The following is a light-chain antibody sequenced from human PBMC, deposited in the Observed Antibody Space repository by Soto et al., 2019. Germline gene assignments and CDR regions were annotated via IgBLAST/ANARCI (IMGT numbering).Light chain of an antibody. CDR1: QSVTNS. CDR3: QQHISWPLT. J-gene: IGKJ4*01. V-gene: IGKV3-11*01. CDR2: DAS. Sequence: EVVLTQSPAILSLSLGERATLSCRASQSVTNSLAWYQQKPGQAPRLLVYDASNRATGIPTRFSGSGSGTDFTLTISNLEPEDFAVYYCQQHISWPLTFGGGTKVEIK.